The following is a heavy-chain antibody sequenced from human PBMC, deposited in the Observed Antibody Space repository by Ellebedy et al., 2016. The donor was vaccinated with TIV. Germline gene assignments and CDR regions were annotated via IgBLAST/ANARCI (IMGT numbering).Heavy chain of an antibody. CDR1: GFTVSSNY. CDR3: LLYGSGTYTFDY. D-gene: IGHD3-10*01. Sequence: GESLKIACAVSGFTVSSNYMSWVRQAPGKGLEWVSVIDSSGSTYYADSVKGRFTISRDNSKNTLFLQVHRLRVEDTAVYYSLLYGSGTYTFDYWGQGTLVTISS. V-gene: IGHV3-53*01. CDR2: IDSSGST. J-gene: IGHJ4*02.